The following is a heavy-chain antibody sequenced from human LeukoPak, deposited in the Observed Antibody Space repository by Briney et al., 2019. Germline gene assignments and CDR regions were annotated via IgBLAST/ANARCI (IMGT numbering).Heavy chain of an antibody. CDR1: GFTFSSYG. CDR2: IWYDGSNK. V-gene: IGHV3-33*01. CDR3: AHIALWLLPHDY. Sequence: PGGSLRLSCAASGFTFSSYGMHWVRQAPGKGLEWVAVIWYDGSNKYYADSVKGRFTISRDNSKNTLYLQMNSLRAEDTAVYYCAHIALWLLPHDYWGQGTLVTVSS. D-gene: IGHD6-19*01. J-gene: IGHJ4*02.